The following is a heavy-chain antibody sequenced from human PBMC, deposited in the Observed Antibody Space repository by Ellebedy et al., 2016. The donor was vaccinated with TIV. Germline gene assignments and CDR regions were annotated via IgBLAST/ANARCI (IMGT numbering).Heavy chain of an antibody. V-gene: IGHV3-23*01. CDR1: GFTFSSYA. Sequence: GESLKISCAASGFTFSSYAMSWVRQAPGKGLEWVSAIRGSGGSTYYADSVKGRFTISRDNAKNSLYLQMNSLRAEDTAVYYCARDRGSSSWFHPGDYWGQGTLVTVSS. J-gene: IGHJ4*02. CDR3: ARDRGSSSWFHPGDY. CDR2: IRGSGGST. D-gene: IGHD6-13*01.